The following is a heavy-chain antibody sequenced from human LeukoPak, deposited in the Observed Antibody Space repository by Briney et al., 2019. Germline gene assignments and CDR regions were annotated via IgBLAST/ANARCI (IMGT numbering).Heavy chain of an antibody. D-gene: IGHD3-22*01. CDR2: INHSGST. V-gene: IGHV4-39*07. CDR1: GGSISSSSYY. J-gene: IGHJ4*02. CDR3: ARRNYDSSGYYLMDDY. Sequence: PSETLSLTCTVSGGSISSSSYYWSWIRQPPGKGLEWIGEINHSGSTNYNPSLKSRVTISVDTSKNQFSLKLSSVTAADTAVYYCARRNYDSSGYYLMDDYWGQGTLVTVSS.